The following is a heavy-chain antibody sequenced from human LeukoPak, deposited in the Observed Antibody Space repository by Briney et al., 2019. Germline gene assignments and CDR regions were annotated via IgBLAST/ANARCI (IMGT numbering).Heavy chain of an antibody. V-gene: IGHV3-11*01. CDR2: ISPRGGTV. CDR1: GFTFSDYH. J-gene: IGHJ6*04. D-gene: IGHD3-10*01. Sequence: GGSLRLSCTASGFTFSDYHMTWVRQAPGKGLEWVSTISPRGGTVFYSHSVEGRSTISRDNANNSLYLQLNNLRADETAVYYYASGSYNGYFDVWGEGTTVTVSS. CDR3: ASGSYNGYFDV.